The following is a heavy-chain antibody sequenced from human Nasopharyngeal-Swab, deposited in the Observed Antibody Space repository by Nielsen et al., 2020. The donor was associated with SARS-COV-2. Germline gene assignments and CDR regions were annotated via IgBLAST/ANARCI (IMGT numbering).Heavy chain of an antibody. D-gene: IGHD4-17*01. CDR2: ISGSGDGT. CDR3: TKQRGDDYGDLYYFDY. V-gene: IGHV3-23*01. CDR1: GFTFSSSA. J-gene: IGHJ4*02. Sequence: GESLKISCAASGFTFSSSAMSWVRQAPGKGLEWVSAISGSGDGTYYADSVKGRFTISRDNSKNTLSLQMNSLRGEDTAIYHCTKQRGDDYGDLYYFDYWGQGTLVTVSS.